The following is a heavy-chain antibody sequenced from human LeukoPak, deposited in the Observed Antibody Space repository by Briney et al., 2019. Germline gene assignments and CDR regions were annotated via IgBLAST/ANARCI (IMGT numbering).Heavy chain of an antibody. V-gene: IGHV1-2*02. J-gene: IGHJ5*02. Sequence: ASVKVSCKDSGYIFTDNHIHWVRQAPGQGLEYMGWINPNGGGTNYVQQFQGRVTMTRETSLSTVYMELARLESDDTAVYYCARGGDEYNGYDFDPWGQGTLVTVSS. CDR2: INPNGGGT. CDR1: GYIFTDNH. D-gene: IGHD5-12*01. CDR3: ARGGDEYNGYDFDP.